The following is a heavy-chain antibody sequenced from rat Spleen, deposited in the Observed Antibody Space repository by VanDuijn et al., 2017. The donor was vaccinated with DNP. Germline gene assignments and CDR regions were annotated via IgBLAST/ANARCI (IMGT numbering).Heavy chain of an antibody. CDR1: GFTFSNYD. D-gene: IGHD1-9*01. CDR3: ASHTYYGYDYFVY. J-gene: IGHJ2*01. Sequence: EVQLVESGGGLVQPGRSLKLSCAASGFTFSNYDMAWVRQAPTKGLEWVASISYDGSSIYYGDSVKGRFTISRDNAEGTLNLQMNSLRSEETATYYCASHTYYGYDYFVYWGQGVMVTVSS. CDR2: ISYDGSSI. V-gene: IGHV5-22*01.